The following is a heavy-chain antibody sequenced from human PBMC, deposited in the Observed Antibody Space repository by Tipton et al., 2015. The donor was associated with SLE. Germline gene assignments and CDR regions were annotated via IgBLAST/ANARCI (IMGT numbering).Heavy chain of an antibody. J-gene: IGHJ4*02. Sequence: DSVKGRFTISRDNSKNTLYLQMISLRAEDTAIYYCAKDNDGRAAAGTFDYWGQGTLVTVSS. V-gene: IGHV3-23*01. D-gene: IGHD6-13*01. CDR3: AKDNDGRAAAGTFDY.